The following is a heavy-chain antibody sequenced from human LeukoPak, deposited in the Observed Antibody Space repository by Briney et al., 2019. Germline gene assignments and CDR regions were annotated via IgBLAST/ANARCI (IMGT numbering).Heavy chain of an antibody. CDR2: IIPIFGTA. CDR1: GYTFTSYG. D-gene: IGHD3-22*01. J-gene: IGHJ4*02. V-gene: IGHV1-69*13. Sequence: SVKVSCKASGYTFTSYGISWVRQAPGQGLEWMGGIIPIFGTANYAQKFQGRVTITADESTSTAYMELSSLRSEDTAVYYCAEGEDDSSGYYYYWGQGTLVTVSS. CDR3: AEGEDDSSGYYYY.